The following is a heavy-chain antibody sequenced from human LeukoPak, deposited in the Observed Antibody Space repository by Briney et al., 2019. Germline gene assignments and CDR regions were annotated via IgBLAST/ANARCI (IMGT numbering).Heavy chain of an antibody. Sequence: GASVKVSFKASGYTFTNYYMHWVRQAPGHGLVWMGIIYPSGGGSSYAQKFQGRVTMTRDTSTSTVYMELSSLTSEDTAVYYCARAYSGYSIDFWGQGTLVAVSS. D-gene: IGHD3-22*01. CDR1: GYTFTNYY. V-gene: IGHV1-46*01. CDR2: IYPSGGGS. J-gene: IGHJ4*02. CDR3: ARAYSGYSIDF.